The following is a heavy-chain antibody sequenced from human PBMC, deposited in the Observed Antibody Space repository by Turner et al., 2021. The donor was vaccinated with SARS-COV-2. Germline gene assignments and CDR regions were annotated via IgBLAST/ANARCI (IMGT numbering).Heavy chain of an antibody. Sequence: QVQLVQSGAEVKKPGSSVKVSCKASGGTFSSYAISWVRQAPGQGLEWMGGIIPIFGTANYAQKFQGRVTITADKSTSTVYMELSSLRSEDTAVYYCARGGLYYYDSSAYYGDAFDIWGQGTMVTVSS. CDR2: IIPIFGTA. CDR1: GGTFSSYA. J-gene: IGHJ3*02. CDR3: ARGGLYYYDSSAYYGDAFDI. V-gene: IGHV1-69*06. D-gene: IGHD3-22*01.